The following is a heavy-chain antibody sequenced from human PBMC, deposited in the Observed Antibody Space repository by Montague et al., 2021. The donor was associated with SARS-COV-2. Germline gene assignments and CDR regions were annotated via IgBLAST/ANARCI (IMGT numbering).Heavy chain of an antibody. CDR3: SRGGGMIRGVVDF. V-gene: IGHV3-20*01. CDR2: ISRSGDRT. Sequence: SLRLSCAASGFTFDDYGMSWVRQVPGKGLEWVSGISRSGDRTAYGDSVKGRFTISRDNAKNSLYLQMNSLRVEDTAFYHCSRGGGMIRGVVDFWGKGILVSVSS. D-gene: IGHD3-10*01. J-gene: IGHJ4*02. CDR1: GFTFDDYG.